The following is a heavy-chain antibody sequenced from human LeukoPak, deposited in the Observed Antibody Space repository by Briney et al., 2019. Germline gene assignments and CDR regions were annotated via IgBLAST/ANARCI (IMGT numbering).Heavy chain of an antibody. Sequence: PSETLSLTCTVSGGSIRSSYYYWGWIRQPPGKGLEWIGSIYDSGSTYYNPSLKSRVTISVDTSKNQFSLKLNSVTAADTAVYYCARDSVGATRTPSTSFDYWGQGTLVTVSS. CDR3: ARDSVGATRTPSTSFDY. J-gene: IGHJ4*02. CDR1: GGSIRSSYYY. V-gene: IGHV4-39*07. D-gene: IGHD1-26*01. CDR2: IYDSGST.